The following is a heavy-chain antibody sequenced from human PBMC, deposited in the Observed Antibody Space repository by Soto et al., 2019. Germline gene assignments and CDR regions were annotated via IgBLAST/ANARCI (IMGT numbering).Heavy chain of an antibody. CDR1: GYNFSAYH. V-gene: IGHV1-2*02. J-gene: IGHJ6*02. CDR2: INSDSGDT. D-gene: IGHD3-10*01. Sequence: QVHLVQSGAEVKKPGASVKVSCETSGYNFSAYHIHWVRQTPGQGPEWMGWINSDSGDTNYAQKFQGRVTMTRDMSASVAYTELSRLTSADPAVYYCARDRRASGTYDGVDVWGQGTPVAVS. CDR3: ARDRRASGTYDGVDV.